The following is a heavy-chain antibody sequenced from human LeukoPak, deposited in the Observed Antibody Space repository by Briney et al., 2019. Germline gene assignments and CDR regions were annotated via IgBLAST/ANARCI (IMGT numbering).Heavy chain of an antibody. J-gene: IGHJ4*02. CDR3: ARSSRELGGYAPWELMPPFDY. V-gene: IGHV3-23*01. Sequence: GALRLSCAASGFTFSSYAMSWVRQAPGKGLEWASVITGSAGGTYYADSVKGRFTISRDNSKNTLYLQMNSLRAEDAAVYYCARSSRELGGYAPWELMPPFDYWGQGTLVTVSS. CDR2: ITGSAGGT. CDR1: GFTFSSYA. D-gene: IGHD4-23*01.